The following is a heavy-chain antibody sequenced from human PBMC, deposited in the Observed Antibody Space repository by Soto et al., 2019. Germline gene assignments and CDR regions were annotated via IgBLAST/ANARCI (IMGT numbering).Heavy chain of an antibody. J-gene: IGHJ3*02. CDR2: IIPILGIA. CDR1: GGTFSSYT. D-gene: IGHD5-12*01. CDR3: ASRGRGYSGYREVNAFDI. Sequence: ASVKVSCKASGGTFSSYTISWVRQAPGQGLEWMGRIIPILGIANYAQKFQGRVTITADKSTSTAYMELSSLRSEDTAVYYCASRGRGYSGYREVNAFDIWGQGTMVTVSS. V-gene: IGHV1-69*02.